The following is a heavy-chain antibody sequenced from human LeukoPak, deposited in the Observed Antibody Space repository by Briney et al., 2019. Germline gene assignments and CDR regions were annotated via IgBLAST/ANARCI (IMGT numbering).Heavy chain of an antibody. J-gene: IGHJ4*02. CDR2: TYYRSKWYN. CDR1: GDSVFSNTAA. D-gene: IGHD5-18*01. V-gene: IGHV6-1*01. CDR3: VRGGYSYGFDYFDN. Sequence: SQTLSLTCAISGDSVFSNTAAWSWIRQSPSRGLEWLGRTYYRSKWYNDYAVSVKSRITINPDTSKNQFSLQLKFVTPEDTAVYYCVRGGYSYGFDYFDNWGQGTLVTVSS.